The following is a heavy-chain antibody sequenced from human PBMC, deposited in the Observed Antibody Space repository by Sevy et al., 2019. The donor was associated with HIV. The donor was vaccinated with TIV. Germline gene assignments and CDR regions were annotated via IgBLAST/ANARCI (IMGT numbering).Heavy chain of an antibody. CDR1: GYTFTSYG. CDR3: ARGFTDIQLWFPFDY. D-gene: IGHD5-18*01. V-gene: IGHV1-18*01. J-gene: IGHJ4*02. CDR2: ISAYNGNT. Sequence: ASVKVSCKASGYTFTSYGISWVRQAPGQGLEWMGWISAYNGNTNYAQKLQGRVTMTTDTSTSTAYMELRSLRSDDTAVYYCARGFTDIQLWFPFDYWGQGTLVTVSS.